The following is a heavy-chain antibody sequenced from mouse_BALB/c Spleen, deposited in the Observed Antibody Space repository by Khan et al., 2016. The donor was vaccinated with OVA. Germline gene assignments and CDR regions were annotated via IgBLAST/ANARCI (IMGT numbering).Heavy chain of an antibody. D-gene: IGHD2-10*01. CDR3: ARQPYYHYNIMDY. J-gene: IGHJ4*01. CDR2: IGSDGST. CDR1: GFSLTNYG. V-gene: IGHV2-6-1*01. Sequence: QMQLEESGPGLVAPSQSLSITCTISGFSLTNYGVHWVRQPPGKGLEWLVVIGSDGSTTYNSALKSRLTISKDNSKSQVFLKMNSLQTDDTAMYFCARQPYYHYNIMDYWGQGTSVTVSS.